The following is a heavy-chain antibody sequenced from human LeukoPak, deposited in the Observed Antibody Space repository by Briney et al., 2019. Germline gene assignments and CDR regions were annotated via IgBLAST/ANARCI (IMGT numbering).Heavy chain of an antibody. J-gene: IGHJ3*02. CDR3: ARGDSRSPRNAFDI. CDR2: ISPSGSSA. CDR1: RYTFTSYY. D-gene: IGHD1-26*01. Sequence: ASVKVSCKASRYTFTSYYMHWVRQAPGQGLEWMGIISPSGSSATYAQNFQGRVTMTRDKSTSTVYMELTNLRSEDTAVYYCARGDSRSPRNAFDIWGQGTMVTVSS. V-gene: IGHV1-46*01.